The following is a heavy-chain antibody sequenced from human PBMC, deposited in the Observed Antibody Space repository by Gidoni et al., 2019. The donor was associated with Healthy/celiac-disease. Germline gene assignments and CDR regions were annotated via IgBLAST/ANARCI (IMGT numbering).Heavy chain of an antibody. V-gene: IGHV3-30*18. CDR3: AKDLSAAAGTPGRDY. Sequence: QVQLAESGGGVVEPGRSLGLPCAAWRCNLRSYGMHWVRQAPGKGLEWVAVISYDGSNKYYADSVKGRFTISRDNSKNTLYLQMNSLRAEDTAVYYCAKDLSAAAGTPGRDYWGQGTLVTVSS. CDR2: ISYDGSNK. J-gene: IGHJ4*02. CDR1: RCNLRSYG. D-gene: IGHD6-13*01.